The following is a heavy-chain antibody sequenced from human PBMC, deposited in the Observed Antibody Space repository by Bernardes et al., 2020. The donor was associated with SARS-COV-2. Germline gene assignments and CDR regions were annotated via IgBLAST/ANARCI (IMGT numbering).Heavy chain of an antibody. CDR1: GNPFTTYA. D-gene: IGHD3-16*01. Sequence: ASVKVSCQASGNPFTTYALIWARQAPGQGLEWMGWISGYGVNTNYAQKFQGRVTMTTDTSTNTAYMELRSLRSDDTAVYYCARELQVKGEVAFDIWGQGTMVPVAS. CDR3: ARELQVKGEVAFDI. CDR2: ISGYGVNT. V-gene: IGHV1-18*01. J-gene: IGHJ3*02.